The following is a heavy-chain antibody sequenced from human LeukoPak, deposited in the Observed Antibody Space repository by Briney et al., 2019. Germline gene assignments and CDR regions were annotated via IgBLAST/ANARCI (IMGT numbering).Heavy chain of an antibody. CDR1: GGSISSYY. CDR3: ARLKCISTTCPSRYVMDV. Sequence: PSETLSLTCSVSGGSISSYYWSWIRQPPGKGLEYIGYIYYSGSTNYNPSLKSRVTISVGTSKDQFSLSLTSVTAADTAVYYCARLKCISTTCPSRYVMDVWGQGTTVTVSS. CDR2: IYYSGST. D-gene: IGHD2-2*01. V-gene: IGHV4-59*01. J-gene: IGHJ6*02.